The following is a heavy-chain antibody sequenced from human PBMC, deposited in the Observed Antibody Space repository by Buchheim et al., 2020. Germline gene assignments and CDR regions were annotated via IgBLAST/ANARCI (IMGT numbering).Heavy chain of an antibody. CDR1: GSTFTSYD. V-gene: IGHV1-8*01. D-gene: IGHD4-23*01. J-gene: IGHJ4*02. CDR2: MNPNSGNT. CDR3: AGVGWKRDYGGNLVDY. Sequence: QVQLVQSGAEVKKPGASVKVSCKASGSTFTSYDINWVRQATGQGLEWMGWMNPNSGNTGYAQKFQGRVTMTRNTSNSTAHMELSSLRSEDTAVYYCAGVGWKRDYGGNLVDYWGQGTL.